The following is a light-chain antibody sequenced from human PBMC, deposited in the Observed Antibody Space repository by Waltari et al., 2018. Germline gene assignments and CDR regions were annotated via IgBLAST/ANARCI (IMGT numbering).Light chain of an antibody. J-gene: IGKJ1*01. CDR2: KAS. CDR3: QQYNSYSRT. V-gene: IGKV1-5*03. Sequence: DIQMTPSPSTLSASVGDRVTITCRASQRISSWLTWYQQKPGKGANLLIYKASSLESGVPSRFSGSGSGTEFTLTSSSLQPDDFAAYYCQQYNSYSRTFGQGTKVEIK. CDR1: QRISSW.